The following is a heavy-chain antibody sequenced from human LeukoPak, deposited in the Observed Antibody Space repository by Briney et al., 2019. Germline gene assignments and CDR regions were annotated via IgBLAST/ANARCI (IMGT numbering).Heavy chain of an antibody. CDR1: GYTFTSYG. V-gene: IGHV1-2*06. Sequence: GASVKVSCKASGYTFTSYGISWVRQAPGQGLEWMGRINPDSGGTNYAQKFQGRVTMTRDTSISTAYMELSRLRSDDTAVYYCLPICSSASCYLDYWGQGTLVTVSS. J-gene: IGHJ4*02. CDR3: LPICSSASCYLDY. CDR2: INPDSGGT. D-gene: IGHD2-2*01.